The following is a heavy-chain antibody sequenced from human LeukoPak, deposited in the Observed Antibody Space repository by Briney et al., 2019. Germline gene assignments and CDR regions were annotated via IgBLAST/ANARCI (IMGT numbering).Heavy chain of an antibody. J-gene: IGHJ4*02. Sequence: GASVKVSCKASGYTFTSYDINWVRQATGQGLEWMGWMNPNSGNTGYAQKFQGRVTMTRNTSISTAYMELRSLRSDDTAVYYCARDLSRWLVQGYWGQGTLVTVSS. CDR3: ARDLSRWLVQGY. D-gene: IGHD6-19*01. V-gene: IGHV1-8*01. CDR1: GYTFTSYD. CDR2: MNPNSGNT.